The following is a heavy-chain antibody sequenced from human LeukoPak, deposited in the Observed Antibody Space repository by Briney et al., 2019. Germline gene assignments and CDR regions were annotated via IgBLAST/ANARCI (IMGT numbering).Heavy chain of an antibody. CDR2: IYYSGST. Sequence: SETLSLTCTVSGGSISSSSYYWGWIRQPPGKGLEWIGSIYYSGSTYYNPSLKSRVTISVDTSTNQFSLKLSSVTAADTAVYYCARHFGIAAADDYWGQGTLVTVSS. J-gene: IGHJ4*02. CDR3: ARHFGIAAADDY. D-gene: IGHD6-13*01. CDR1: GGSISSSSYY. V-gene: IGHV4-39*01.